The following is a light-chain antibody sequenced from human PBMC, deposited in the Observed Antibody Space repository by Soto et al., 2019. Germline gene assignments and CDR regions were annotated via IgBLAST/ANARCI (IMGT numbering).Light chain of an antibody. CDR3: QQSYRIPLT. Sequence: DIQMTQSPSSLSSSVGDRVTITCRASQSIISYLNWYQQRPGTAPRLLIYAASSLPGGVPSRFNGGGSGTNFTLTISRLQPEDFATYYCQQSYRIPLTFGQGTKVQIK. V-gene: IGKV1-39*01. CDR1: QSIISY. J-gene: IGKJ1*01. CDR2: AAS.